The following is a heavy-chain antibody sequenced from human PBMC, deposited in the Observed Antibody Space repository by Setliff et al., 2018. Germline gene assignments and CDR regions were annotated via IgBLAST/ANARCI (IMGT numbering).Heavy chain of an antibody. D-gene: IGHD6-13*01. J-gene: IGHJ6*03. CDR2: IYTSGST. CDR1: GGSISSYY. Sequence: SETLSLTCTVSGGSISSYYWSWIRQPPGKGLEWIGYIYTSGSTNYNPSLKSRVTISVDTSKNQFSLKLSSVTAADTAVYYCARDRPGIAAAGFYYYYYMDVWGKGTTVTVSS. V-gene: IGHV4-4*08. CDR3: ARDRPGIAAAGFYYYYYMDV.